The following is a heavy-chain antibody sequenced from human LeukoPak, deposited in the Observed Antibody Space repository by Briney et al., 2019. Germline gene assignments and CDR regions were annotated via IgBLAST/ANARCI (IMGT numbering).Heavy chain of an antibody. D-gene: IGHD6-13*01. CDR2: ISSNGGNT. J-gene: IGHJ4*02. V-gene: IGHV3-64D*06. Sequence: PGRSLRLSCSASGFTFSSYAMHWVRQAPGKGLQFVSAISSNGGNTYYADSVKGRFTISRDKSKNTLYLQMSSLTAGDTAVYYCVRDSSSWYYFDYWGQGTLVTVSS. CDR3: VRDSSSWYYFDY. CDR1: GFTFSSYA.